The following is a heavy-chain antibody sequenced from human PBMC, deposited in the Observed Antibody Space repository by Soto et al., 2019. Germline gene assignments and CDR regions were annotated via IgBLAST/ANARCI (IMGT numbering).Heavy chain of an antibody. J-gene: IGHJ6*02. D-gene: IGHD6-19*01. CDR2: ISWDGGSA. V-gene: IGHV3-43*01. CDR1: GFTFDDYT. Sequence: LRLSCAASGFTFDDYTMHWVRQAPGKGLEWVSLISWDGGSAYYADSVKGRFTISRGNSKNSLYLQMNSLRTEDTALYYCAKDMGGTSYYYYGMDVWGQGTTVTVSS. CDR3: AKDMGGTSYYYYGMDV.